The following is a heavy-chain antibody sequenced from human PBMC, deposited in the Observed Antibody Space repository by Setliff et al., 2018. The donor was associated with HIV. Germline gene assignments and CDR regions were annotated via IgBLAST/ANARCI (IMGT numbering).Heavy chain of an antibody. V-gene: IGHV3-74*03. CDR1: GFTLEKYW. J-gene: IGHJ4*02. Sequence: GGSLRLPCAPSGFTLEKYWMHWVRQAPGKGLVWVSRVNSDVSSKTYADSVKGRFTISRDNAKNTLYLQLNSLRVEDTGLYYCHSGYDTEEQSYFDYRGQGTLVTVSS. D-gene: IGHD5-12*01. CDR2: VNSDVSSK. CDR3: HSGYDTEEQSYFDY.